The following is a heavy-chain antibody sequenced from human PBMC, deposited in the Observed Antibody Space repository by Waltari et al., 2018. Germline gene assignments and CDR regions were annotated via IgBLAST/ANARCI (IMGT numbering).Heavy chain of an antibody. CDR1: GFTFSSYA. J-gene: IGHJ4*02. Sequence: VHLLESGGGLVQPGGSLRLSCAASGFTFSSYAMSWVRQAPGKGLEWVSAISGSGGSTYYADSVKGRFTISRDNSKNTLYLQMNSLRAEDTAVYYCAKDEYSSSSGPEYWGQGTLVTVSS. CDR2: ISGSGGST. V-gene: IGHV3-23*01. CDR3: AKDEYSSSSGPEY. D-gene: IGHD6-6*01.